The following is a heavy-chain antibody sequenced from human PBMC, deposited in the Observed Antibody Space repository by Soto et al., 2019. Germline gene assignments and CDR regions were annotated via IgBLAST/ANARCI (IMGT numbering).Heavy chain of an antibody. CDR3: ARKLLAGTFDI. CDR2: INAGNGNT. Sequence: QVQLVQSGAEVKKPGASVKVSCKASGYTFTSYAMHWVRQAPGQRLEWMGWINAGNGNTKYSQKFQGRVTITRDTSASTAYMELSRLRSEDTAVYYCARKLLAGTFDIWGQGTMVPVSS. CDR1: GYTFTSYA. J-gene: IGHJ3*02. D-gene: IGHD6-13*01. V-gene: IGHV1-3*01.